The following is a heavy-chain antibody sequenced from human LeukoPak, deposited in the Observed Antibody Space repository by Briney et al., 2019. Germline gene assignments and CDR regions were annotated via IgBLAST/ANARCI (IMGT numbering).Heavy chain of an antibody. CDR2: INPNSGGT. D-gene: IGHD4-17*01. J-gene: IGHJ6*02. CDR1: GYTFTGYY. CDR3: ARDLTVTTDYYYGMDV. V-gene: IGHV1-2*02. Sequence: ASVKVSCKASGYTFTGYYMHWVRQAPGQGLEWMGWINPNSGGTNYAQKFQGRVTMTRDTSISTAYMELSRLRSDDTAVYYCARDLTVTTDYYYGMDVWGQGTTVAVSS.